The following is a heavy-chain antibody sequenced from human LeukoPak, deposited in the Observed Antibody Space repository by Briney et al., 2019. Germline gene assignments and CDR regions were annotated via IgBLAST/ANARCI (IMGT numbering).Heavy chain of an antibody. CDR1: GGTFSSYA. V-gene: IGHV1-69*05. CDR3: ARGDDFWSGFFDY. J-gene: IGHJ4*02. CDR2: IIPIFGTA. Sequence: SVKVSCKASGGTFSSYAISWARQAPGQGLEWMGGIIPIFGTANYAQKFQGRVTITTDESTSTAYMELSSLRSEDTAVYYCARGDDFWSGFFDYWGQGTLVTVSS. D-gene: IGHD3-3*01.